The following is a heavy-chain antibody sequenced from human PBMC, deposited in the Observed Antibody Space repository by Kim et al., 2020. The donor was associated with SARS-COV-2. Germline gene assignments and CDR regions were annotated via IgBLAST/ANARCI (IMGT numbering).Heavy chain of an antibody. V-gene: IGHV3-23*01. CDR1: GFTFSSYA. J-gene: IGHJ4*02. D-gene: IGHD3-10*01. CDR3: AKAGDLFPGYYGSGGVYYFDY. Sequence: GGSLRLSCAASGFTFSSYAMSWVRQAPGKGLEWVSAISGSGGSTYYADSVKGRFTISRDNSKNTLYLQMNSLRAEDTAVYYCAKAGDLFPGYYGSGGVYYFDYWGQGTLVTVSS. CDR2: ISGSGGST.